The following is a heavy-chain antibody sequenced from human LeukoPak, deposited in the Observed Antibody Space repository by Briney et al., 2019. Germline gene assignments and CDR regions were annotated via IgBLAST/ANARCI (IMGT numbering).Heavy chain of an antibody. CDR1: GGSISSYY. J-gene: IGHJ6*02. Sequence: PSETLSLTCTDSGGSISSYYWSWIRQPPGKGLEWIGYIYYSGSTNYNPSLKSRVTISVDTSKNQFSLKLSSATAADTAVYYCARAVELGATSDYYYGMDVWGQGTTVTVSS. V-gene: IGHV4-59*01. D-gene: IGHD1-26*01. CDR2: IYYSGST. CDR3: ARAVELGATSDYYYGMDV.